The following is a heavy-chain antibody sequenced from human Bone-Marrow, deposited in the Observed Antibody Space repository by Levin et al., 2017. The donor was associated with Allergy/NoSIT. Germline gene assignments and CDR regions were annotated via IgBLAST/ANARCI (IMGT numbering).Heavy chain of an antibody. D-gene: IGHD2-15*01. CDR1: GFTFSDYY. V-gene: IGHV3-11*01. J-gene: IGHJ4*02. Sequence: NAGGSLRLSCAASGFTFSDYYMSWIRQAPGKGLEWVSYISSSGSTIYYADSVKGRFTISRDNAKNSLYLQMNSLRAEDTAVYYCARDFSKPRYWSGGSCYPGPPDPPVGYFDYWGQGTLVTVSS. CDR2: ISSSGSTI. CDR3: ARDFSKPRYWSGGSCYPGPPDPPVGYFDY.